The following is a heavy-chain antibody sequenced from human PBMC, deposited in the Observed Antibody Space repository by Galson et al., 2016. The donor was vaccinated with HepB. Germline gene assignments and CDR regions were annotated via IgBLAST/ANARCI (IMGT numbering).Heavy chain of an antibody. CDR3: ARGSSAYYLDAFDF. Sequence: SLRLSCAASGFSFTSYWMSWVRLAPGKGLEWVATIKLDGSEKYYVDSVKGRFTISRDNAKNSLYLQMNSLRAEDTALYYCARGSSAYYLDAFDFWGQGTMVTVSS. D-gene: IGHD3-22*01. CDR1: GFSFTSYW. V-gene: IGHV3-7*01. CDR2: IKLDGSEK. J-gene: IGHJ3*01.